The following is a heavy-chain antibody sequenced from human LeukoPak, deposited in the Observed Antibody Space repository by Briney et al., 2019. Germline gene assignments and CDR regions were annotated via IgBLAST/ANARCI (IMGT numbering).Heavy chain of an antibody. CDR1: GFTFSSYA. CDR2: ISGSGGST. Sequence: GGSLRLSCAASGFTFSSYAMSWVRQAPGKGLEWVSAISGSGGSTYYADSVKGRFTISRDNSKNTLYLQMNSLRAEDTAVYYCAKYGGSYFFASRFDYWGQGTLVTVSS. D-gene: IGHD1-26*01. J-gene: IGHJ4*02. V-gene: IGHV3-23*01. CDR3: AKYGGSYFFASRFDY.